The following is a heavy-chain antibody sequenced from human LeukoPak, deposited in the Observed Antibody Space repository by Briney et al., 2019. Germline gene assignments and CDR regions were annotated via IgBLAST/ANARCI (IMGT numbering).Heavy chain of an antibody. CDR3: ASLSTFWSGYYNY. Sequence: GGSLRLSCAASGFTFSSYSMNWVRQAPGKGLEWVSSISSSSSYIYYADSVKGRFTISRDNAKNSLYLQMNSLRAEDTAVYYYASLSTFWSGYYNYWGQGTLVTVSS. J-gene: IGHJ4*02. D-gene: IGHD3-3*01. V-gene: IGHV3-21*01. CDR1: GFTFSSYS. CDR2: ISSSSSYI.